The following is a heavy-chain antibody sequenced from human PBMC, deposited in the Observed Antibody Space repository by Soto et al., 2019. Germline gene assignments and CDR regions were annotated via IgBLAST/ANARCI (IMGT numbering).Heavy chain of an antibody. V-gene: IGHV1-2*04. D-gene: IGHD5-18*01. CDR2: INPNSGDT. Sequence: QVQLVQSGAEVKKLGASVKVSCKASGYTFTAYYIHWVRQAPGQGLEWVGWINPNSGDTNYAQRFQGWVTTTGDTSVSTAYKDLTRLRSDDKAVYYCARGGYTYGYGLDYWGQGTLVTVSS. CDR3: ARGGYTYGYGLDY. CDR1: GYTFTAYY. J-gene: IGHJ4*02.